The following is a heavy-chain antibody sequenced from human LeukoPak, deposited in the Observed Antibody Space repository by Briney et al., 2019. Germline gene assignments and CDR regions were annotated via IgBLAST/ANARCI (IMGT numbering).Heavy chain of an antibody. Sequence: GGSLRLSCAASGFTFDDYGMSWVRHAPGKGLEWVSGINWNGGSTGYADSVKGRFTISRDNANNSLYLQMNSLRAEDTALYYCARVRGGTTVDAFDIWGQGTMVTVSS. CDR2: INWNGGST. D-gene: IGHD4-17*01. CDR3: ARVRGGTTVDAFDI. J-gene: IGHJ3*02. V-gene: IGHV3-20*04. CDR1: GFTFDDYG.